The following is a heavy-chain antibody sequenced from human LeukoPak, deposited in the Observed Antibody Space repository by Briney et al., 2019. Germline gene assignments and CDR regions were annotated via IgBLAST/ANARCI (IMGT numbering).Heavy chain of an antibody. CDR3: AKKVRGPSHPLDF. CDR2: INPEKRDT. Sequence: ASVAVSCKASGYTFTGYAIHWLRQPPGQGLEWMGWINPEKRDTGYAHKFQGRVTMTSDTSISTAYMELSSLRSDDTAVYYCAKKVRGPSHPLDFWGQGTLVTVSS. V-gene: IGHV1-2*02. CDR1: GYTFTGYA. J-gene: IGHJ4*02. D-gene: IGHD5-12*01.